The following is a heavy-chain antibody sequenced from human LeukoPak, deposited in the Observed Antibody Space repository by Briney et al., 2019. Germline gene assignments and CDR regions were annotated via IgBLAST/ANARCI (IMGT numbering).Heavy chain of an antibody. CDR2: IRRKAYSETT. J-gene: IGHJ3*02. CDR3: TTSDYDSGGDDAFDI. Sequence: PGRSLRLSCTASGFFFGDYAMSWFRQAPGKGREWVGLIRRKAYSETTQYAASVKGRFTISRDEYKSIAYLQMNSLKPEHTAVYYCTTSDYDSGGDDAFDIWGQGTMVTVSS. V-gene: IGHV3-49*03. CDR1: GFFFGDYA. D-gene: IGHD3-22*01.